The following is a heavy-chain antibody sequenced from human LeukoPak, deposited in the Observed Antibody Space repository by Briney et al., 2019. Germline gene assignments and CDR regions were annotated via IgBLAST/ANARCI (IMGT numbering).Heavy chain of an antibody. V-gene: IGHV3-21*04. CDR3: AKELCSGGSCYRGIFDY. J-gene: IGHJ4*02. CDR1: GFTFSSHD. Sequence: GGSLRLSCAASGFTFSSHDMNWVRQAPGKGLEWVSSITTATSSYIYYADSVKGRFTISRDNSKNTLYLQMNSLRAEDTAVYYCAKELCSGGSCYRGIFDYWGQGTLVTVSS. D-gene: IGHD2-15*01. CDR2: ITTATSSYI.